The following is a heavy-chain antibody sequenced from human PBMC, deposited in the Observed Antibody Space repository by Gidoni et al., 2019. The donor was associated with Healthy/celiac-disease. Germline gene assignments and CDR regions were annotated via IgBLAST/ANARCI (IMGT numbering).Heavy chain of an antibody. Sequence: EVQLVESGGGLVQPGGSLILSCSASGFTFLSYWLSWVRHAPGKGLEWVANVKKDVSEKYYVNSVKGGFTISRENAKNSLYMQMNSLRAEDTAVYYCARVWYDILTGNNYYGMDVWGQGTTVTVSS. CDR2: VKKDVSEK. CDR3: ARVWYDILTGNNYYGMDV. CDR1: GFTFLSYW. V-gene: IGHV3-7*04. J-gene: IGHJ6*02. D-gene: IGHD3-9*01.